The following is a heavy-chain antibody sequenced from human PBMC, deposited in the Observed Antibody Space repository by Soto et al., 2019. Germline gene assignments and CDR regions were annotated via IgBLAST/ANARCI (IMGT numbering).Heavy chain of an antibody. J-gene: IGHJ4*02. CDR3: ARHRLIGYCSGGSCYEYYFDY. D-gene: IGHD2-15*01. Sequence: PSETLSLTCTVSGGSISSSSYYWGWIRQPPGKGLEWIGSIYYSGSTYYNPSLKSRVTISVDTSKNQFSLKLSSVTAADTAVYYCARHRLIGYCSGGSCYEYYFDYWGQGTLVTVAS. V-gene: IGHV4-39*01. CDR1: GGSISSSSYY. CDR2: IYYSGST.